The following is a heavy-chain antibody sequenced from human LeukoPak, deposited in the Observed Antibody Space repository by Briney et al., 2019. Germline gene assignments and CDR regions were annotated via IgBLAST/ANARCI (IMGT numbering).Heavy chain of an antibody. V-gene: IGHV1-46*01. CDR2: INPNGCNT. Sequence: ASVKVSCKSSGYTFTSYYMHWVRQAPGQGLEWMGIINPNGCNTSYAQKFQGRVTITADESTSTAYMELSSMRSEDTAVYYCASEPRYCSSTSCYGEFDAWGQGTLVTVSS. J-gene: IGHJ5*02. CDR3: ASEPRYCSSTSCYGEFDA. D-gene: IGHD2-2*01. CDR1: GYTFTSYY.